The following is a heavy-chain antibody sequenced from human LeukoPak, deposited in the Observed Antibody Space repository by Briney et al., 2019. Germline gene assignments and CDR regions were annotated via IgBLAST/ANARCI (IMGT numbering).Heavy chain of an antibody. J-gene: IGHJ4*02. CDR1: GFTFSTYG. CDR3: AKRGYSYSFGY. CDR2: ISSGGSNK. Sequence: SGGSLRLSCAASGFTFSTYGMHWVRQAPGKGRERVAVISSGGSNKYYADSVKGRFTISRDNSKNRLYLQMNSLRAEDTAVYYCAKRGYSYSFGYWGQGTLVTVSS. V-gene: IGHV3-30*18. D-gene: IGHD5-18*01.